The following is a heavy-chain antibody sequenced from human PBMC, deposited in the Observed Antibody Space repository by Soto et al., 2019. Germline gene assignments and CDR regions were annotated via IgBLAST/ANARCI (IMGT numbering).Heavy chain of an antibody. CDR3: ARDFYDFRTGHIGGFDP. CDR1: GFTFSSYG. CDR2: IWYDGSNK. J-gene: IGHJ5*01. D-gene: IGHD3-3*01. Sequence: SLRLSCAASGFTFSSYGMHWVRQAPGKGLGWVAVIWYDGSNKYYADSVKGRFTISRDNSKNTLYLQMNSLRAEVTDVYYCARDFYDFRTGHIGGFDPLGQGALLTAFS. V-gene: IGHV3-33*01.